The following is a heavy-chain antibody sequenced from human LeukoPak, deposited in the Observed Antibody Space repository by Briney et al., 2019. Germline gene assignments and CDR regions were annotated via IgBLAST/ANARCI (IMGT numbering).Heavy chain of an antibody. V-gene: IGHV3-66*02. CDR1: GFTVSSNY. Sequence: PGGSLRLSCAASGFTVSSNYMSWVRQAPGKGLGWVSVIYSGRSTYYADSVKGRFTISRDNSKNTLYLQINSRSAEVRDAYYGASGVFSPRWGQGTLVTVSS. J-gene: IGHJ4*02. CDR3: ASGVFSPR. CDR2: IYSGRST. D-gene: IGHD3-10*01.